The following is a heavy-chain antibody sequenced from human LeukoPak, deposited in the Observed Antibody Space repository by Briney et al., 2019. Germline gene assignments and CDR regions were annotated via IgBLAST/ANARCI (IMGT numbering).Heavy chain of an antibody. D-gene: IGHD6-13*01. Sequence: ASVKVSCKASGYTFTSYGISWVRQAPGQGLEWMGWISAYNGNTNYAQKLQGRVTMTTDTSTSTAYMELRSLRSDDTAVYYCARDYGIAAAGPDAFDIWGQGTMVTASS. V-gene: IGHV1-18*01. J-gene: IGHJ3*02. CDR1: GYTFTSYG. CDR3: ARDYGIAAAGPDAFDI. CDR2: ISAYNGNT.